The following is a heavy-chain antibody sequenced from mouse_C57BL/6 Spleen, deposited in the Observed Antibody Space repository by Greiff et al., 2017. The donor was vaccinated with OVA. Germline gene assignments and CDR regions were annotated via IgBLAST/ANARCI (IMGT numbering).Heavy chain of an antibody. CDR2: ISYDGSN. Sequence: EVKLQESGPGLVKPSQSLSLTCSVTGYSITSGYYWNWIRQFPGNKLEWMGYISYDGSNNYNPSLKNRISITRDTSKNQFFLKLNSVTTEDTATYYCARGDGYSSFFDYWGQGTTLTVSS. CDR1: GYSITSGYY. V-gene: IGHV3-6*01. D-gene: IGHD2-3*01. J-gene: IGHJ2*01. CDR3: ARGDGYSSFFDY.